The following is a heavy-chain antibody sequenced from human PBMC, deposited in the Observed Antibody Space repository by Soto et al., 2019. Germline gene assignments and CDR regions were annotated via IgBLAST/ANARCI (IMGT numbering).Heavy chain of an antibody. CDR1: GFTFSSYG. CDR2: IWYDGSNK. V-gene: IGHV3-33*01. Sequence: QVQLVESGGRVVQPGRSLRLSCAASGFTFSSYGMHWVRQAPGKGLERVAVIWYDGSNKYYADSVKGRFTISRDNSKNTLYLQRNSLRADDTAVYYCARDLDSKPAPGYGMDVWRQGTTVTVSS. J-gene: IGHJ6*02. CDR3: ARDLDSKPAPGYGMDV. D-gene: IGHD2-2*01.